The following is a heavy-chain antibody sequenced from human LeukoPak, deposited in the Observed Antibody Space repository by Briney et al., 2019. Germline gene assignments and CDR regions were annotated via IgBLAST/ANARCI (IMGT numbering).Heavy chain of an antibody. V-gene: IGHV1-8*01. D-gene: IGHD1-14*01. Sequence: GLEWMGWVHPNSGNTAYAQKFQGRVTMTRDTSISTAYMELSSLRSDDTAVYFCARGPRNDPWGQGTLVTVSS. CDR2: VHPNSGNT. J-gene: IGHJ5*02. CDR3: ARGPRNDP.